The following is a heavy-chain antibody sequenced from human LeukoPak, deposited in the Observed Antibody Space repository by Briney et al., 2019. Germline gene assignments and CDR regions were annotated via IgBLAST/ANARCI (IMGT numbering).Heavy chain of an antibody. D-gene: IGHD6-19*01. CDR3: ARDAARWLENYYYYYMDV. V-gene: IGHV1-46*01. CDR2: FNPSGGST. CDR1: AYTFTSYY. Sequence: GASVKVSCKVSAYTFTSYYMHWVRQAPGQGLEWMGIFNPSGGSTSYAQNFQGRVTMTRDMSTSTVYMELSSLRSEDTAVYYCARDAARWLENYYYYYMDVWGKGTTVTVSS. J-gene: IGHJ6*03.